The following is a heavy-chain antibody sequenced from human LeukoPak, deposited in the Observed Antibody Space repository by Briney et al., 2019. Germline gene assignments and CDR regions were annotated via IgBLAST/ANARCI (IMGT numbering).Heavy chain of an antibody. Sequence: PGGSLRLSCAASGFTFSSYAMSWVRQAPGKGLEWVSAISGSGGSTYYADSVKGRFTISRDNSKNTLYLQMNSRRAEDTALKYCAKALPVTYYSAISGYSLLNYFAYGGRETLVT. CDR2: ISGSGGST. J-gene: IGHJ4*02. CDR3: AKALPVTYYSAISGYSLLNYFAY. V-gene: IGHV3-23*01. D-gene: IGHD3-22*01. CDR1: GFTFSSYA.